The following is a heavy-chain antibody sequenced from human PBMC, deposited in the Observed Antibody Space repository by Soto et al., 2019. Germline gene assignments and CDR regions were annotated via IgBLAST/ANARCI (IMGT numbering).Heavy chain of an antibody. V-gene: IGHV4-4*07. CDR2: IYTSGST. CDR1: GGSISSYY. D-gene: IGHD2-15*01. Sequence: LTCTVSGGSISSYYWSWIRQPAGKGLEWNGRIYTSGSTNYNPSLKSRVTMSVDTSKNQFSLKLSSVTAADTAVYYCARAVACSGGSCYSNWFDPWGQGTLVTSPQ. J-gene: IGHJ5*02. CDR3: ARAVACSGGSCYSNWFDP.